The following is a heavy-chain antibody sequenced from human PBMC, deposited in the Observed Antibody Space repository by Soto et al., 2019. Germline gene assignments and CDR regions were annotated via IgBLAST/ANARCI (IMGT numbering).Heavy chain of an antibody. CDR3: ARAIAVVAAQRRVWFDP. J-gene: IGHJ5*02. CDR1: GYTFTSYD. V-gene: IGHV1-8*01. CDR2: MNPNSGNT. Sequence: QVQLVQSGAEVKKPGASVKVSCKASGYTFTSYDINWVRQATGQGLEWMGWMNPNSGNTGYAQKFQGRVTMTRNTSISTAYMELRSLRSEDTAVYYCARAIAVVAAQRRVWFDPWGQGTLVTVSS. D-gene: IGHD2-15*01.